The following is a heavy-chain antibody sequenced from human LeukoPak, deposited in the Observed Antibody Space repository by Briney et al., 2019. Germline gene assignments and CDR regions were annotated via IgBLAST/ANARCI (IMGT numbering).Heavy chain of an antibody. Sequence: PSETLSLTCTVSGGSINSYYWSWIRQPPGKGLEWIGYIYYSGSTNYNPSLRSRVTISVDTSKNQFSLKLSSVTAADTAVYYCAGTYYDILTGYRYWGQGTLVTVSS. V-gene: IGHV4-59*12. CDR3: AGTYYDILTGYRY. CDR2: IYYSGST. D-gene: IGHD3-9*01. CDR1: GGSINSYY. J-gene: IGHJ4*02.